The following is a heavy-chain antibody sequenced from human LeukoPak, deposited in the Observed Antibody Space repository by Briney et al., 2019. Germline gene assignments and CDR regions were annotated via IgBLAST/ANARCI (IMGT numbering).Heavy chain of an antibody. J-gene: IGHJ4*02. CDR2: IYYTGT. V-gene: IGHV4-59*01. D-gene: IGHD7-27*01. CDR3: ASRKLGNDY. CDR1: GGSFSGYY. Sequence: SETLSLTCGVYGGSFSGYYWNWIRQSPGKGLEWIGYIYYTGTSYNPSLKSRVTISADTSKNQFSLKLISVTAADTAVYYCASRKLGNDYWGQGTLVTVSS.